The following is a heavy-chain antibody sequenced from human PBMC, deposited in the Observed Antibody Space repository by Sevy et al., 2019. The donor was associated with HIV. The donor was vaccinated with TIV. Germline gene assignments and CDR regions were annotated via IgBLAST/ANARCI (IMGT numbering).Heavy chain of an antibody. V-gene: IGHV3-23*01. CDR2: ISGSGGST. D-gene: IGHD3-10*01. CDR3: AKNGRRGGQLGDFVY. J-gene: IGHJ4*02. Sequence: GGSLRLSCAASGFTFSSYAMSWVRQAPGKGLEWVSAISGSGGSTYYADSVKGRFTISRDNSKNTLYLQMNCLRAEDMAVYYCAKNGRRGGQLGDFVYWGQGTLVTVSS. CDR1: GFTFSSYA.